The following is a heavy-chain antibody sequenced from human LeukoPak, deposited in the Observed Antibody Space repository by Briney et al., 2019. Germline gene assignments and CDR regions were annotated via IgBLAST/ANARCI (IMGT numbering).Heavy chain of an antibody. J-gene: IGHJ4*02. CDR2: ISGSGGDT. Sequence: GGSLRLSCAASGFNFNYYAVNWVRQAPGKGLEWVSGISGSGGDTYYADSVKGRFTISRDNSKNTLYLQMNSLRAEDTAVYYCAKGIDVLTAYLDYWGQGTLVTVSS. D-gene: IGHD3-9*01. CDR3: AKGIDVLTAYLDY. CDR1: GFNFNYYA. V-gene: IGHV3-23*01.